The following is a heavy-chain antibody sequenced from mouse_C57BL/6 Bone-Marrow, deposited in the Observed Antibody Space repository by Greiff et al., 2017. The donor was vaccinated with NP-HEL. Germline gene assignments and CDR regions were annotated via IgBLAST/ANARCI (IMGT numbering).Heavy chain of an antibody. CDR2: IYWDDDK. D-gene: IGHD1-1*01. Sequence: QVTLKESGPGILQSSQTLSLTCSFSGFSLSTSGMGVSWIRQPSGKGLEWLAHIYWDDDKRYNPSLKSRLTISKDTSRNQVFLKITSVDTADTATYYCARREDYYYGRGGFDVWGTGTTVTVSS. CDR1: GFSLSTSGMG. CDR3: ARREDYYYGRGGFDV. J-gene: IGHJ1*03. V-gene: IGHV8-12*01.